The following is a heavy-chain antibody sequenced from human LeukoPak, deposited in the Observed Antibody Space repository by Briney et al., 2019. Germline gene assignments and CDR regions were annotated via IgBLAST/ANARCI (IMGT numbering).Heavy chain of an antibody. J-gene: IGHJ3*02. CDR2: IYTSGST. V-gene: IGHV4-4*07. D-gene: IGHD1-26*01. CDR3: ARGRVGTVDNRKLAFDI. Sequence: SETLSLTCAVSGASMTFYYWGWVRQPAGKGLEWIGRIYTSGSTKYNPSLKSRVTMSVDTSKNQVSLNLSSVTAADTAVYYCARGRVGTVDNRKLAFDIWGQGTYVTVSS. CDR1: GASMTFYY.